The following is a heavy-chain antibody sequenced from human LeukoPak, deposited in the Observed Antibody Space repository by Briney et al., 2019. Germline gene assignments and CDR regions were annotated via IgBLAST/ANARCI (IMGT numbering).Heavy chain of an antibody. J-gene: IGHJ6*03. V-gene: IGHV3-48*03. D-gene: IGHD6-19*01. CDR2: ISSSGSTI. CDR3: ARVSEGSGWYHYYYYYYMDV. CDR1: GFTFSSYE. Sequence: GGSLRLSCAASGFTFSSYEMNWVRQAPGKGLEWVSYISSSGSTIYYADSVKGRFTISRDNAKNSLYLQMNSLRAEDTAVYYCARVSEGSGWYHYYYYYYMDVWGKGTTVTISS.